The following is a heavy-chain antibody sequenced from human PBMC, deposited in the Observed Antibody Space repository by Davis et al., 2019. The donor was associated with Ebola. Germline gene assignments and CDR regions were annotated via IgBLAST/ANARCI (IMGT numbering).Heavy chain of an antibody. CDR2: ISGSGGST. CDR1: GFTFSSYA. V-gene: IGHV3-23*01. J-gene: IGHJ3*02. D-gene: IGHD3-22*01. CDR3: ARDADDSGYPYHDAFDI. Sequence: GESLKISCAASGFTFSSYAMSWVRQAPGKGLEWVSAISGSGGSTYYADSVKGRFTISRDNAKNSLYLQMNSLRDEDTAVYYCARDADDSGYPYHDAFDIWGRGTMVAVSS.